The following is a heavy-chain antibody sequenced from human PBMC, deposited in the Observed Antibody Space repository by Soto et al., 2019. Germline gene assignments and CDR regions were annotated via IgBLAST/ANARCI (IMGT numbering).Heavy chain of an antibody. D-gene: IGHD6-19*01. Sequence: PGGSLRLSCAASGFTVSSNYMSWVRQAPGKGLEWVSVIYSGGSTYYADSVKGRFTISRDNSKNTLYLQMNSLRAEDTAVYYCAREAHSSGWYSWFDPWGQGTLVTVSS. J-gene: IGHJ5*02. V-gene: IGHV3-66*01. CDR3: AREAHSSGWYSWFDP. CDR2: IYSGGST. CDR1: GFTVSSNY.